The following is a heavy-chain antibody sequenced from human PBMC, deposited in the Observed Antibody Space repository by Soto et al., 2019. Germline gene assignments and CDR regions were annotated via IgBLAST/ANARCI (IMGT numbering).Heavy chain of an antibody. CDR1: GYTFTSYG. V-gene: IGHV1-18*01. D-gene: IGHD1-26*01. J-gene: IGHJ6*02. Sequence: QVHLVQSGAEVKKPGASVKVSCKASGYTFTSYGITWVRQAPGQGLEWMGWISAYNGNTNYAQKLQGRVTMTTDTSTSTAYMELRSLRSDDTAVYYCARVWVGTTFAYYYGMDVWGQGTTVTVSS. CDR3: ARVWVGTTFAYYYGMDV. CDR2: ISAYNGNT.